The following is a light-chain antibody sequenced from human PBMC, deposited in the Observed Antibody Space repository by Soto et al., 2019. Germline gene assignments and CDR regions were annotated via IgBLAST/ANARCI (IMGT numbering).Light chain of an antibody. Sequence: DFVMTQAPDSLAVSLGERATINCKSSQSVLYNSNNKNHLGWFQQKPGHPPKLLIYGASFRPSGVPDRFSGSGSRTDFTLTISSLQAEDVAVYYCQQNYSIPFTFGQGTKLEI. CDR1: QSVLYNSNNKNH. V-gene: IGKV4-1*01. J-gene: IGKJ2*01. CDR3: QQNYSIPFT. CDR2: GAS.